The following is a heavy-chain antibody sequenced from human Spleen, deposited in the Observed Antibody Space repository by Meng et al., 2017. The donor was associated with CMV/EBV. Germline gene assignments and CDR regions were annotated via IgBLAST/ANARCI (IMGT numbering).Heavy chain of an antibody. D-gene: IGHD2-2*01. CDR1: GGTFSSYA. Sequence: SVKVSCKASGGTFSSYAISWVRQAPGQGLEWMGGIIPIFGTANYAQKFQGRVTITTDESTSTAYMELSSLRSEDTAVYYCAREVSIVVVPAATPYFDYWGQGTLVTVSS. V-gene: IGHV1-69*05. CDR2: IIPIFGTA. CDR3: AREVSIVVVPAATPYFDY. J-gene: IGHJ4*02.